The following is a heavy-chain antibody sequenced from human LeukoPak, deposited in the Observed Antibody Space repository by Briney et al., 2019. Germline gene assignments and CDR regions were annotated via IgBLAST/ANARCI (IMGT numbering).Heavy chain of an antibody. CDR3: AKVILEIGELFTAIDY. CDR1: GGSISSSNW. J-gene: IGHJ4*01. CDR2: IYHSGST. V-gene: IGHV4-4*02. Sequence: SETLSLTCAVSGGSISSSNWWSLVRQPPGKGLEWIGEIYHSGSTNYNPSLKSRVTISVDKPKNHFSLKLSSVTAANTAVYYWAKVILEIGELFTAIDYWGQGTLVTVSS. D-gene: IGHD3-10*01.